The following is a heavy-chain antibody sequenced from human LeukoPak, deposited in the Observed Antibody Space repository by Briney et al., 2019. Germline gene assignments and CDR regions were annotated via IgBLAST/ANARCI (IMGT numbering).Heavy chain of an antibody. J-gene: IGHJ4*02. Sequence: SGTLSLTCAVSGDSLSSNNWWSWVRQPPGKGLEWIGEVYHSGISNYNPTLKSRVSISVDKSKNQFSLKLSSVTAADTAVYYCAKDRVAAAGLRYFDYWGQGSLVTVSS. V-gene: IGHV4-4*02. CDR1: GDSLSSNNW. CDR2: VYHSGIS. CDR3: AKDRVAAAGLRYFDY. D-gene: IGHD6-13*01.